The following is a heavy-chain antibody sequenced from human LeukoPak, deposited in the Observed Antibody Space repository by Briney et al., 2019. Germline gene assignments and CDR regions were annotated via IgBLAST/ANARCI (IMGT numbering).Heavy chain of an antibody. CDR1: GYSISSGYY. V-gene: IGHV4-38-2*02. J-gene: IGHJ6*02. CDR3: ASRLLWFGDGMDV. Sequence: SETLSLTCTVSGYSISSGYYWGWVRQPPGKGLEWIGSIHHSGITYYNPSLKSRVTISVDTSKNQFSLRLSSVTAADTAVYYCASRLLWFGDGMDVWGQGTTVTVSS. D-gene: IGHD3-10*01. CDR2: IHHSGIT.